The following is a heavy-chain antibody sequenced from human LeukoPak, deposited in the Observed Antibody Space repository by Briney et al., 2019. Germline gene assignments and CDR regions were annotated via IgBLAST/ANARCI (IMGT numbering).Heavy chain of an antibody. CDR1: GFTFSNCW. CDR2: INSDGGSM. D-gene: IGHD6-6*01. Sequence: GGSLRLSCAASGFTFSNCWMHWVRQAPGKGLVWVSRINSDGGSMNYAESVKGRFTISRDNAKNTLYLQMNSLRAEDTAVYYCARLYSSSSGKAFDIWGQGTMVTVSS. V-gene: IGHV3-74*01. CDR3: ARLYSSSSGKAFDI. J-gene: IGHJ3*02.